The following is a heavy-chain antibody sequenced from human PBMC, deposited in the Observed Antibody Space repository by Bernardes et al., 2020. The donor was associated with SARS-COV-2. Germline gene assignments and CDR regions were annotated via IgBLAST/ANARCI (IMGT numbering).Heavy chain of an antibody. J-gene: IGHJ6*02. CDR3: ARSAGMDV. V-gene: IGHV3-7*03. CDR2: IKRDVTET. CDR1: GFDFSDFW. Sequence: GGSLRLSCAVAGFDFSDFWITWVRQAPGKVLEWVANIKRDVTETYYVDFVTGRFTISRHHAKNLVFLQMNGLRAEDTAVFYCARSAGMDVWGQGAMVTVSS.